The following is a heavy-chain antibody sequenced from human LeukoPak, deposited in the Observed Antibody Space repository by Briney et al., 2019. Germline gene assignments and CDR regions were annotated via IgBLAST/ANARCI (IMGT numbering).Heavy chain of an antibody. Sequence: SETLSLTCAVYGGSFSGYYWSWIRQPPGKGLEWIGEINHSVSTNYNPSLKSRATISVDTSKNQFSLKLSSVTATDTPVYSCARGASNYDYVWGSYRGFDYWGQGTLVTVSS. CDR2: INHSVST. J-gene: IGHJ4*02. CDR1: GGSFSGYY. V-gene: IGHV4-34*01. CDR3: ARGASNYDYVWGSYRGFDY. D-gene: IGHD3-16*02.